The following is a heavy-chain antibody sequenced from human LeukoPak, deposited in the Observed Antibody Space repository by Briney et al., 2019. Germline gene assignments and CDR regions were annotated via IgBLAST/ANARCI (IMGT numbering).Heavy chain of an antibody. J-gene: IGHJ4*02. Sequence: GGSLRLSCAASGFTFSSYAMSWVRQAPGKGLEWVSAISGSGGSTYYADSVKGRFTISRDNSKNTLYLQMNSLRAEDTAVYYCAKASIGWDYVLMYYFDYWGQGTLVTVSS. CDR2: ISGSGGST. CDR3: AKASIGWDYVLMYYFDY. CDR1: GFTFSSYA. V-gene: IGHV3-23*01. D-gene: IGHD4-17*01.